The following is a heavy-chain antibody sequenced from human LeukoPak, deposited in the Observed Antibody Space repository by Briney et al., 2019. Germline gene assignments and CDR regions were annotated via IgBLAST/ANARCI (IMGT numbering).Heavy chain of an antibody. D-gene: IGHD3-10*01. CDR3: AKSVGIIRRGAFDI. CDR1: GFTFSTYA. Sequence: PGGSLRLSCAASGFTFSTYAMSWVRQAPGKGLGWVSGISGSGATTYYADSAKGRFTISRDNSKNTLYVQMNSLRAEDTAVYYCAKSVGIIRRGAFDIWGQGTMVTVSS. CDR2: ISGSGATT. J-gene: IGHJ3*02. V-gene: IGHV3-23*01.